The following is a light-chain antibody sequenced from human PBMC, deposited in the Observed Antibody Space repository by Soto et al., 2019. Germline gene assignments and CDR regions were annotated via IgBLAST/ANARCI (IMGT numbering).Light chain of an antibody. J-gene: IGKJ4*01. CDR1: QSLLHTDGKTY. V-gene: IGKV2D-29*01. Sequence: DVVMTQTPLSLSVTPGQLASISCKSSQSLLHTDGKTYLYWYLQKPGHPPQLLIYEVFNRFSVVTERFSGSGSGTDFTLKISRVEAEDVGTYYCMPTIQPLLTFGGGTKVEI. CDR2: EVF. CDR3: MPTIQPLLT.